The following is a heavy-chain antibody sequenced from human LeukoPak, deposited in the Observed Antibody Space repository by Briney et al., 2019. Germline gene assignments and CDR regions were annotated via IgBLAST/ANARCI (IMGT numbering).Heavy chain of an antibody. V-gene: IGHV1-46*01. CDR2: INPSGGST. CDR3: ARDLGGATSSVHWYFDL. J-gene: IGHJ2*01. D-gene: IGHD1-26*01. CDR1: GYTFTSYY. Sequence: GASVKVSCKASGYTFTSYYMHWVRQALGQGLEWMGIINPSGGSTSYAQKFQGRVTMTRDTSTSTVYMELSSLRSEDTAVYYCARDLGGATSSVHWYFDLWGRGTLVTVSS.